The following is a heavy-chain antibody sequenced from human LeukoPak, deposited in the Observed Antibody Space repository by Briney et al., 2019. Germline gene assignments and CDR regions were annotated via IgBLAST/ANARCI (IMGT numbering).Heavy chain of an antibody. CDR3: AKDVKADAYDFWSGYSDYYYYYMDV. V-gene: IGHV3-30*04. J-gene: IGHJ6*03. D-gene: IGHD3-3*01. CDR1: GFTFSIYA. CDR2: ISNDGSDK. Sequence: GGSLRLSCAASGFTFSIYAMHWVRQAPGKGLEWVAVISNDGSDKYYADSVKGRFTISRDNSKNTLYLQMNSLRAEDTAVYYCAKDVKADAYDFWSGYSDYYYYYMDVWGKGTTVTVSS.